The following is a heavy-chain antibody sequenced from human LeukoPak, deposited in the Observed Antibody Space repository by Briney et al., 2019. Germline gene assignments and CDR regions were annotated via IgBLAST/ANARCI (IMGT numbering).Heavy chain of an antibody. CDR3: ARGYCSGGSCYPQFDY. J-gene: IGHJ4*02. CDR1: GASIGGGGYY. Sequence: TSETLSLTCTVSGASIGGGGYYWSWIRQHPGTGLEWIGYIYYSGTAYYNPSLKSRVTISVDRSKNQFSLKLSSVTAADTAVYYCARGYCSGGSCYPQFDYWGQGTLVTVSS. V-gene: IGHV4-31*03. CDR2: IYYSGTA. D-gene: IGHD2-15*01.